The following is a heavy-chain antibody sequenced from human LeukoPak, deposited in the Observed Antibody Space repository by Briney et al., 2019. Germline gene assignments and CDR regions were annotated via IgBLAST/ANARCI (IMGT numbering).Heavy chain of an antibody. Sequence: PSETLSLTCAVYGGSFSGYYWSWIRQPPGKGPEWIGEINHSGSTNYNPSLKSRVTISVDTSKNQFSLKLSSVTAADTAVYYCARGEDVVVPAAILRGALDYWGQGTLVTVSS. D-gene: IGHD2-2*02. CDR3: ARGEDVVVPAAILRGALDY. J-gene: IGHJ4*02. CDR2: INHSGST. CDR1: GGSFSGYY. V-gene: IGHV4-34*01.